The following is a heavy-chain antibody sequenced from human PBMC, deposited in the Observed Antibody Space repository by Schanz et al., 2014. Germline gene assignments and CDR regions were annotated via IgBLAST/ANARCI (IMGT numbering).Heavy chain of an antibody. CDR3: ARAQGVIRLYYGVDV. Sequence: EVQLVESGGGLVQPGGSLRLSCAASGFTVSSNYMSWVRQAPGKGLEWVSITYSGGSTYYADSVKGRFTISRDNSMNTVYLQMNSLTSDDAAVYYCARAQGVIRLYYGVDVWGQGTTVTVSS. D-gene: IGHD3-10*01. CDR1: GFTVSSNY. V-gene: IGHV3-66*01. J-gene: IGHJ6*02. CDR2: TYSGGST.